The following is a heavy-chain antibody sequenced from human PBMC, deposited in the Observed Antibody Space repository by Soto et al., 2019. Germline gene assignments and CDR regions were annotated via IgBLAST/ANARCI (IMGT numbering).Heavy chain of an antibody. CDR1: GFTFSSYA. CDR3: ARGRALLYFDWFLPFGGMDV. CDR2: ISYDGSNK. Sequence: QVQLVESGGGVVQPGRSLRLSCAASGFTFSSYAMHWVRQAPGKGLEWVAVISYDGSNKYYADSVKGRFTISRDNSKNTLYLQMISLRAEDRAVYYCARGRALLYFDWFLPFGGMDVWGQGTTVTVSS. D-gene: IGHD3-9*01. V-gene: IGHV3-30-3*01. J-gene: IGHJ6*02.